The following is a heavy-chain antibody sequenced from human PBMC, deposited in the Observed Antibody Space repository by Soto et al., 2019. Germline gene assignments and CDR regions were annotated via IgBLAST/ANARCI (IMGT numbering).Heavy chain of an antibody. Sequence: PGGSLRLSCAASGFTFSSYAMSWVRQAPGKGLEWVSAISGSGGSTYYADSVKGRFTISRDNSKNTLYLQMNSLRAEDTAVYYCAKALKGPITMVRGVPRRLLFSGFDYWGQGTLVTVSS. D-gene: IGHD3-10*01. CDR3: AKALKGPITMVRGVPRRLLFSGFDY. CDR1: GFTFSSYA. V-gene: IGHV3-23*01. J-gene: IGHJ4*02. CDR2: ISGSGGST.